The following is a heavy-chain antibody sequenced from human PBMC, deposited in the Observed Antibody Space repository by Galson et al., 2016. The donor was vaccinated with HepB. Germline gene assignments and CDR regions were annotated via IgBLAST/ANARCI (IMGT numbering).Heavy chain of an antibody. V-gene: IGHV3-23*01. D-gene: IGHD6-19*01. Sequence: SLRLSCAASGFTFSSYAMSWVRQAPGKGLEWVSAIRETSGDTHYADSVKGRFTISRDNTKSTVYLQMNSLRAEDSALYYCAKGVVYSSGWSNAFDVWGQGTMVTVSS. CDR1: GFTFSSYA. CDR2: IRETSGDT. CDR3: AKGVVYSSGWSNAFDV. J-gene: IGHJ3*01.